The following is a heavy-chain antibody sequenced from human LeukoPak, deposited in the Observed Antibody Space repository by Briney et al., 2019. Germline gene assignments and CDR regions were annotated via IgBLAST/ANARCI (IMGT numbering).Heavy chain of an antibody. V-gene: IGHV3-11*04. CDR3: ARDQPIGYNYGYPFDN. CDR1: GFTFSDYY. J-gene: IGHJ4*02. CDR2: ISSSGSTI. Sequence: GGSLRLSCAASGFTFSDYYVRWIRQAPGKGLEWVSYISSSGSTIYYADSVKGRFTISRDNAKNSLYLQMNNLRVEDTAVYYCARDQPIGYNYGYPFDNWGQGTLVTVSS. D-gene: IGHD5-18*01.